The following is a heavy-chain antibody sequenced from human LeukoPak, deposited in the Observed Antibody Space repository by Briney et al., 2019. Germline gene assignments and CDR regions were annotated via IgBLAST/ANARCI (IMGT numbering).Heavy chain of an antibody. CDR1: GFTFSSYW. CDR2: INSDGSTT. D-gene: IGHD2-21*02. V-gene: IGHV3-74*01. CDR3: ARGLVTTLLDY. J-gene: IGHJ4*02. Sequence: GGSLRLSCGASGFTFSSYWMHWVRQAPGKGLVWISRINSDGSTTSYADSVKGRFTISRDNAKNTLYLQMNSLRAEDTAVYYCARGLVTTLLDYWGQGTLVTVSS.